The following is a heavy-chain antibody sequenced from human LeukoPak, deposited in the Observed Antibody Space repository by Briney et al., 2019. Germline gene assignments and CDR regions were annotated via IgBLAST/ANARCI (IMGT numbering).Heavy chain of an antibody. V-gene: IGHV4-59*01. CDR3: ARDPDITGSLYFDY. J-gene: IGHJ4*01. CDR2: IYYSGST. CDR1: GGSISSYY. Sequence: PSETLSLTCTVSGGSISSYYWSWIRQPPGKGLEWIGYIYYSGSTNYNPSLKSRVTISVDTSKNQFSLKLSSVTAADTAVYYCARDPDITGSLYFDYWGHGTLVTVSS. D-gene: IGHD1-20*01.